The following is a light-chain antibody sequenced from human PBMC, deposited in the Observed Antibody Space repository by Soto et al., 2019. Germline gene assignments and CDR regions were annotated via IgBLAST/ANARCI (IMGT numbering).Light chain of an antibody. CDR2: EGS. V-gene: IGLV2-23*01. J-gene: IGLJ1*01. CDR1: SSDVGSYNL. CDR3: CSYAGSSTYV. Sequence: QPALTQPASVCGSPGQSITISCTGTSSDVGSYNLVSWYQQHPGKAPKLMIYEGSKRPSGVSNRFSGSKSGNTASLTISGLQAEDEADYYCCSYAGSSTYVFGTGTKVTVL.